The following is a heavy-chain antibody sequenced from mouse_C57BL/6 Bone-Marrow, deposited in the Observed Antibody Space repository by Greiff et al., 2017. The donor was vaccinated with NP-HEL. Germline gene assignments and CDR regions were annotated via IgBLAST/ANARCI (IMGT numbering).Heavy chain of an antibody. Sequence: VKLQESGPGLVAPSQSLSITCTVSGFSLTSYGVHWVRQPPGKGLEWLVVIWSDGSTTYNSALKSRLSISKDNSKSQVFLKMNSLQTDDTAMYYCARHYGSGGAMDYWGQGTSVTVSS. CDR1: GFSLTSYG. D-gene: IGHD1-1*01. J-gene: IGHJ4*01. CDR3: ARHYGSGGAMDY. CDR2: IWSDGST. V-gene: IGHV2-6-1*01.